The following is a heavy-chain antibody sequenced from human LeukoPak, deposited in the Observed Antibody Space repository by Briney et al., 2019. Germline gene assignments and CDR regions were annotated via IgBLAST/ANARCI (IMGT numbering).Heavy chain of an antibody. J-gene: IGHJ4*02. V-gene: IGHV3-21*01. CDR1: GFNFTNYN. Sequence: GGSLRLSCAASGFNFTNYNMNWVRQAPGKGLEWVSSISSSSSYIYYADSVKGRFTISRDNAKNSLYLQMNSLRAEDTAVYYCARLGSGYPTDFDYWGQGTLVTVSS. CDR2: ISSSSSYI. CDR3: ARLGSGYPTDFDY. D-gene: IGHD5-12*01.